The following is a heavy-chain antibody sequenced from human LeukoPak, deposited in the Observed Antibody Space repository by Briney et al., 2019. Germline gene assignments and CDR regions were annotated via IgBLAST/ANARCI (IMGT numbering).Heavy chain of an antibody. CDR2: INHSGST. J-gene: IGHJ4*02. Sequence: SETLSLTCAVYGGSFSGYYWSWIRQPPGKGLEWIGEINHSGSTNYNPSLKSRVTISVDTSKNQFSLKLSSVTAADTAVYYCARLSSGWYAGLPLDYWGQGTLVTVSS. CDR1: GGSFSGYY. D-gene: IGHD6-19*01. CDR3: ARLSSGWYAGLPLDY. V-gene: IGHV4-34*01.